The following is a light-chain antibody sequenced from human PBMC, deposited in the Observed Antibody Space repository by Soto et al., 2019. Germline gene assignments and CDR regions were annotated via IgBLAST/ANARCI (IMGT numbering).Light chain of an antibody. V-gene: IGKV3-20*01. CDR1: QSVSSSY. CDR3: QQYGSSPYT. Sequence: EIVLTQSPGTLSLSPGERATLSCRASQSVSSSYLDWYQQKPGQAPRLLIYGASSRATGIPDRFSGSGSGTDFTINISRLEPEDFAVYYCQQYGSSPYTFGQGTKLEIK. J-gene: IGKJ2*01. CDR2: GAS.